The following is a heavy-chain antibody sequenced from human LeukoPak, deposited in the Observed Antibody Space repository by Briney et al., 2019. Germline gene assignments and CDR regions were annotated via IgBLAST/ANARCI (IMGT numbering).Heavy chain of an antibody. Sequence: PGEPLRLSCAAFGFTFRNFGMHWVRQAPGKGLEWLAVVSYDGKVTYYADSVKGRFTISRDNYGNILYLQMTSLRREDTALYYCAKEKDYRASMSCDLWGQGTQVTVSS. CDR2: VSYDGKVT. CDR3: AKEKDYRASMSCDL. J-gene: IGHJ4*02. D-gene: IGHD3-16*01. CDR1: GFTFRNFG. V-gene: IGHV3-30*18.